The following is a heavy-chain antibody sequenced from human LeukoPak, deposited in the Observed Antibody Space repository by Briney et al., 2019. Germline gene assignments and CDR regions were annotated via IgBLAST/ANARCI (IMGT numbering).Heavy chain of an antibody. D-gene: IGHD5-12*01. J-gene: IGHJ4*02. Sequence: EASVKVSCKTSGYTFTNYDINWVRQATGQGLEWMGWMNPNSGNTGYAQKFQGRVTITRDTSISTAYMELSRLRSDDTAVYYCARDTRGYSGYDLDYWGQGTLVTVSS. V-gene: IGHV1-8*03. CDR1: GYTFTNYD. CDR2: MNPNSGNT. CDR3: ARDTRGYSGYDLDY.